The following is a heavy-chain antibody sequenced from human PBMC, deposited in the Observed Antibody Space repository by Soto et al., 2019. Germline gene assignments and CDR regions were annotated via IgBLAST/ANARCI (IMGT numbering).Heavy chain of an antibody. Sequence: SETLSLTCDVYGGSFSGYIWSWIRQPPGKGLEWIGYIYHSGSTYYNPSLKSRVTISVDRSKNQFSLKLSSVTAADTAVYYCARVPDRWGQGTLVTVSS. D-gene: IGHD2-2*01. J-gene: IGHJ5*02. V-gene: IGHV4-30-2*01. CDR2: IYHSGST. CDR1: GGSFSGYI. CDR3: ARVPDR.